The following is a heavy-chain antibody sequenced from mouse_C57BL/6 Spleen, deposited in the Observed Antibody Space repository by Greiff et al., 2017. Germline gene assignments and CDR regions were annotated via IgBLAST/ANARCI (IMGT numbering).Heavy chain of an antibody. D-gene: IGHD2-4*01. CDR2: FYPGSGSI. Sequence: VQLQQSGAELVKPGASVTLSCKASGYTFTEYTIHWVKQRSGQGLEWIGWFYPGSGSIKYNEKFKDKATLTADKSSSTVYMELSRWTSEAAAVYCCARHKRRGDYDAGFDYWGQGTTRTVSS. J-gene: IGHJ2*01. CDR1: GYTFTEYT. V-gene: IGHV1-62-2*01. CDR3: ARHKRRGDYDAGFDY.